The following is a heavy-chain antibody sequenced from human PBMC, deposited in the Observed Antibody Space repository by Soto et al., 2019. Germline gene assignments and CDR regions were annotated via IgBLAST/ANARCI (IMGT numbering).Heavy chain of an antibody. J-gene: IGHJ5*02. D-gene: IGHD5-12*01. V-gene: IGHV3-64D*06. CDR1: GFTCSIYA. Sequence: GGSLRLSCSASGFTCSIYAMHWVRQAPGKGLEYVSAVSTNGGTSYYADSVKGRFTISRDNSRNTLYLQMNSLRPEDTAVYYCVKDRAPRDGYKTQPGSWGLGTLVTVSS. CDR3: VKDRAPRDGYKTQPGS. CDR2: VSTNGGTS.